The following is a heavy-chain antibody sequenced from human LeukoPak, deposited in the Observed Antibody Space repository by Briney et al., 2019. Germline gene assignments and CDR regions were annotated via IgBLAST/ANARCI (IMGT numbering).Heavy chain of an antibody. Sequence: GGSLRLSCAASGFTFSSYGIHWVRQAPGKGLEWVGRIKSKTDGGTTDYAAPVKGRFTISRDDSKNTLYLQMNSLKTEDTAVYYCTTAHYDYVWGSYRYRDYWGQGTLVTVSS. CDR2: IKSKTDGGTT. CDR1: GFTFSSYG. CDR3: TTAHYDYVWGSYRYRDY. V-gene: IGHV3-15*01. D-gene: IGHD3-16*02. J-gene: IGHJ4*02.